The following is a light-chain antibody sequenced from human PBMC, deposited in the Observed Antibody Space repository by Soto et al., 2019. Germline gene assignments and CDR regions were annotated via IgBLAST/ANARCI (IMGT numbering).Light chain of an antibody. Sequence: DIQMTQSPSSLSASLGGSVTVACRASQKISSSLNWYQQKPGKAPKLLIYAASSLQSGVPSRFSGSGSGTDFTLTISSLQPEDFATYYCQQSYSSPLTFGGGTKVDIK. CDR3: QQSYSSPLT. J-gene: IGKJ4*01. CDR2: AAS. V-gene: IGKV1-39*01. CDR1: QKISSS.